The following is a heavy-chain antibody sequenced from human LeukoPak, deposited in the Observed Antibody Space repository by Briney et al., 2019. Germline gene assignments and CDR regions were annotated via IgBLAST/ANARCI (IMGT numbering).Heavy chain of an antibody. D-gene: IGHD6-19*01. CDR1: GSTFSSSA. Sequence: GGSLRLSCAASGSTFSSSAMSWVRQAPGKGLEWVSAISASGGRTYYADSVKGRFTISRDNSKDTLYMQMNSLRAEDTAVYYCARDQEWLDYYDYWGQGTLVTVSS. CDR3: ARDQEWLDYYDY. V-gene: IGHV3-23*01. J-gene: IGHJ4*02. CDR2: ISASGGRT.